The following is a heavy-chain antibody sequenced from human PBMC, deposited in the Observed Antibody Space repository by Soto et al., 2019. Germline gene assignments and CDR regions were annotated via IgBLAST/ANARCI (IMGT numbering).Heavy chain of an antibody. D-gene: IGHD4-17*01. J-gene: IGHJ4*02. CDR1: GGSISSYY. CDR2: IYYSGST. CDR3: ARDSVTRPFDY. Sequence: NPSATLSLTCTVSGGSISSYYWSWIRQPPGKGLEWIGYIYYSGSTNYNPSLKSRVTISVDTSKNQFSLKLSSVTAADTAVYYCARDSVTRPFDYWGQGTLVTVS. V-gene: IGHV4-59*01.